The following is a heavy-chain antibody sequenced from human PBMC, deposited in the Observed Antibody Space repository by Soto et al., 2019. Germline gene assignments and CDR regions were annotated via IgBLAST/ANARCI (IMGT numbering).Heavy chain of an antibody. V-gene: IGHV4-39*01. J-gene: IGHJ6*02. Sequence: PSETLSLTCTVSGGSISSSSYYWGWIRQPPGKGLEWIGSIYYSGSTYYNPSLKSRVTISVDTSKNQFSLKLSSVTAADTAVYYCARLWAYFGYYDFWSGYHGGYYGMGVWGQGTTVT. CDR2: IYYSGST. CDR1: GGSISSSSYY. D-gene: IGHD3-3*01. CDR3: ARLWAYFGYYDFWSGYHGGYYGMGV.